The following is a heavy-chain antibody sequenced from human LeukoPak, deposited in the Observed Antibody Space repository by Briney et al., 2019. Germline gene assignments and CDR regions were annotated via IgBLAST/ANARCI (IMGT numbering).Heavy chain of an antibody. CDR1: GGSFSGYY. V-gene: IGHV4-34*01. D-gene: IGHD5-24*01. J-gene: IGHJ4*02. CDR3: ARGRGRWLQLTRYFDY. CDR2: INHSGST. Sequence: SQTLSLTCAVYGGSFSGYYWSWIRQPPGKGLEWIGEINHSGSTNYSPSLKSRVTISVDTSKNQFSLKLSSVTAADTAVYYCARGRGRWLQLTRYFDYWGQGTLVTVSS.